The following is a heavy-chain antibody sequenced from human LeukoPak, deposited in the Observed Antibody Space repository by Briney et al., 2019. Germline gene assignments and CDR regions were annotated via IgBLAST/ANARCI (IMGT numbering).Heavy chain of an antibody. CDR2: IIPILGIA. Sequence: VASVKVSCKASGGTFSSYTISWVRQAPGQGLEWMGRIIPILGIANYAQKFQGRVTITADKSTSTAYMELSSLRSEDTAVYYCASRDYYGSSGYYYGGSLDYWGQGTLVTVSS. V-gene: IGHV1-69*02. J-gene: IGHJ4*02. CDR1: GGTFSSYT. CDR3: ASRDYYGSSGYYYGGSLDY. D-gene: IGHD3-22*01.